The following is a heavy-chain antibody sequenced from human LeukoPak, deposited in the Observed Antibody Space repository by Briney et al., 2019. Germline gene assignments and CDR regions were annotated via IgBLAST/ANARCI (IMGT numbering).Heavy chain of an antibody. V-gene: IGHV1-2*02. CDR1: GYTFTSYD. Sequence: ASVKVTCKASGYTFTSYDINWVRQAPGQGLEWMGWINPNSGGTNYAQKFQGRVTMTRDTSISTAYMELSRLRSDDTAVYYCARETRRGGYYYYMDVWGKGATVTVSS. CDR3: ARETRRGGYYYYMDV. CDR2: INPNSGGT. J-gene: IGHJ6*03. D-gene: IGHD3-10*01.